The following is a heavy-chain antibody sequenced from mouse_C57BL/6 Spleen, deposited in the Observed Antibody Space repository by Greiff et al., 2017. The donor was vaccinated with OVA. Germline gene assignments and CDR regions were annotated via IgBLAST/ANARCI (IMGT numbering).Heavy chain of an antibody. CDR2: IDPSDSET. V-gene: IGHV1-52*01. D-gene: IGHD2-1*01. J-gene: IGHJ4*01. Sequence: VQLQQSGAELVRPGSSVKLSCKASGYTFTSYWMHWVKQRPIQGLEWIGNIDPSDSETHYNQKFKDKATLTVDKSSSTAYMQLSSLTSEDSAVYDCARSGAYGNYYYYAMDYWGQGTSVTVSS. CDR1: GYTFTSYW. CDR3: ARSGAYGNYYYYAMDY.